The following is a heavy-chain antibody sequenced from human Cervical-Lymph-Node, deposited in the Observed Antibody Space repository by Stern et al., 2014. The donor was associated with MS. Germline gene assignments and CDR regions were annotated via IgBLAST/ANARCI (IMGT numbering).Heavy chain of an antibody. J-gene: IGHJ4*02. CDR1: GYTFTRFY. Sequence: VQLVESGPEVKKPGASVTVSCKASGYTFTRFYIHWVRQAPGQVLEWMGIINPSGGSPTYAQKFPGRVRLTRDTSTKTVTMIPSSLNAEDTAVYYCAKVRGTSADTSGWYEIDNWGQGTLVTVSS. V-gene: IGHV1-46*01. CDR2: INPSGGSP. D-gene: IGHD6-19*01. CDR3: AKVRGTSADTSGWYEIDN.